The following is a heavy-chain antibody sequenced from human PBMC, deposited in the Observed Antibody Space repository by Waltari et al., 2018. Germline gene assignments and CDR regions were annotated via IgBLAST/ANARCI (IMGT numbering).Heavy chain of an antibody. Sequence: EVQLLESGGGLVQPGGSLRLSCDASGFTFSSYARSWVRQAPGKGLEWVSAISGSGGSTYYADSVKGRFTISRDNSKNTLYLQMNSLRAEDTAVYYCAKDIFRDGYNYWDYWGQGTLVTVSS. CDR3: AKDIFRDGYNYWDY. D-gene: IGHD5-12*01. J-gene: IGHJ4*02. CDR1: GFTFSSYA. V-gene: IGHV3-23*01. CDR2: ISGSGGST.